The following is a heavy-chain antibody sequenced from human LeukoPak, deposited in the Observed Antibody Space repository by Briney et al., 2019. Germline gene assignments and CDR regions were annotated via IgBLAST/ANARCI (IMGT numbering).Heavy chain of an antibody. CDR3: AREGPRSDIPPDAFDI. V-gene: IGHV3-48*01. J-gene: IGHJ3*02. CDR2: ISSSSSTI. CDR1: GFTFSSYS. Sequence: GGSLRLSCAASGFTFSSYSMNWVRQAPGKGLEWVSYISSSSSTIYYADSVKGRFTISRDNAKNSLYLQMNSLRAEDTAVYYCAREGPRSDIPPDAFDIWGQGTMVTVSS. D-gene: IGHD2-15*01.